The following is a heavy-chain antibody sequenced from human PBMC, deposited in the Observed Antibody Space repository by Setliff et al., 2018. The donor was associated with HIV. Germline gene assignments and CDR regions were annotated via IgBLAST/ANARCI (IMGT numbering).Heavy chain of an antibody. CDR1: GYTFADYY. V-gene: IGHV1-2*02. CDR2: INSASGGT. Sequence: ASVKVSCKASGYTFADYYIHWVRQAPGQGLEWMGWINSASGGTNYAQNFQGRVTVTRDTSINTAYVELNSLKSDDTAVYYCARDYLHVFDIWGQGTMVTVSS. CDR3: ARDYLHVFDI. J-gene: IGHJ3*02.